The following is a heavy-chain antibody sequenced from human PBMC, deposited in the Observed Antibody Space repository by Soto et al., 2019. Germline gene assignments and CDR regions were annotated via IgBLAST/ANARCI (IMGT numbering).Heavy chain of an antibody. V-gene: IGHV4-59*01. D-gene: IGHD3-16*01. CDR2: IYYSFST. Sequence: SETLSLTCTVSGGSISRYYWSWIRQPPVIGLEFIAYIYYSFSTNYDPSLKSRFTISLDTSKNHFSLKLTSFSAADTAVYYCASGGGTPFGFWGQGTLVTVSS. CDR3: ASGGGTPFGF. J-gene: IGHJ4*02. CDR1: GGSISRYY.